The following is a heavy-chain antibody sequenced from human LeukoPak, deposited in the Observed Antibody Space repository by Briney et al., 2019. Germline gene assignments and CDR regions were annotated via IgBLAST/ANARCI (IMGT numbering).Heavy chain of an antibody. Sequence: PSDTLSLTCTVSGGSISSYYWSWIRQPPGKGLEWIGYIYYSGSTNYNPSLKSRVSISVDTPRNQFSLKLSSVTAADTAGYYCATNLLVPETIGYEALDNWGQGTMVTVSS. CDR1: GGSISSYY. D-gene: IGHD5-12*01. CDR3: ATNLLVPETIGYEALDN. CDR2: IYYSGST. J-gene: IGHJ3*02. V-gene: IGHV4-59*07.